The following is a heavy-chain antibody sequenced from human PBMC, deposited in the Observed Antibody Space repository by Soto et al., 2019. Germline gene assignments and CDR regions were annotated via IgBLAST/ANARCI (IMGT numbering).Heavy chain of an antibody. CDR3: AKGQREYTADHFDC. CDR2: ISGNGGDT. Sequence: PGGSLRLSCVASGFTFSNYAMTWVRQTPGKGLEWVSGISGNGGDTYYAGSVKGHFTISRDNSKNTLYLQMNSLRAEDTALYYCAKGQREYTADHFDCWGQGTQVTVSS. J-gene: IGHJ4*02. CDR1: GFTFSNYA. D-gene: IGHD2-2*02. V-gene: IGHV3-23*01.